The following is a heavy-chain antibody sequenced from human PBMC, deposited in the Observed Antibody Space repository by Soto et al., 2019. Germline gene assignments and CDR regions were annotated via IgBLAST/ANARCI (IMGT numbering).Heavy chain of an antibody. CDR2: FDPEDGET. CDR1: GYTLTELS. V-gene: IGHV1-24*01. D-gene: IGHD3-3*01. J-gene: IGHJ4*02. CDR3: ATDVRFLEWLLSV. Sequence: ASVKVSCKVSGYTLTELSMHWVRQAPGKGLEWMGGFDPEDGETIYAQKFQGRATMTEDTSTDTAYMELSSLRSEDTAVYYCATDVRFLEWLLSVWGQGTLVTVSS.